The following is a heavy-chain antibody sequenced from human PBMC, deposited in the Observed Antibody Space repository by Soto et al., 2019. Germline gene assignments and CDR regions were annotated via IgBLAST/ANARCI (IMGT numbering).Heavy chain of an antibody. CDR2: ISAYNGNT. Sequence: ASVKVSCKASGYTFTSYGISWVRQAPGQGLEWMGWISAYNGNTNYAQKLQGRVTMTTDTSTSTAYMELRSLRSDDTAVYYCARDGRVRLRYFDWLLNYWGQGTLVTVSS. CDR3: ARDGRVRLRYFDWLLNY. V-gene: IGHV1-18*01. D-gene: IGHD3-9*01. J-gene: IGHJ4*02. CDR1: GYTFTSYG.